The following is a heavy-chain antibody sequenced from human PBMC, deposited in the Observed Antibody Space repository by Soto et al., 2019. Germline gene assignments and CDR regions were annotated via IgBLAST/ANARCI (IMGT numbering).Heavy chain of an antibody. Sequence: QVQLVESGGGVVQPGRSLRLSCAASGFTFSSYGMHWVRQAPGKGLEWVAVISYDGSNKYYADSVKGRFTISRDNSKNTLYLKMNSLRAEDTAVYYCAKVNCGGDCYAEYFDYWGQGTLVTVSS. CDR3: AKVNCGGDCYAEYFDY. J-gene: IGHJ4*02. CDR2: ISYDGSNK. D-gene: IGHD2-21*02. CDR1: GFTFSSYG. V-gene: IGHV3-30*18.